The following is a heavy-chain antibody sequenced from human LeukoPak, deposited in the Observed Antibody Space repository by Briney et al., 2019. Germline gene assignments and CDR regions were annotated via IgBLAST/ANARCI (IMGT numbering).Heavy chain of an antibody. Sequence: GGSLRLSCAASGFIFNNYAMNWVRQAPGKGLEWVSFISGDAGSTYYADSVKGRFTISRDNSKNTLYLKMNSLRAEDTAVYYCAKDAWRFGDSLLYYSDYWGQGTLVTVSS. D-gene: IGHD3-10*01. CDR2: ISGDAGST. V-gene: IGHV3-23*01. CDR1: GFIFNNYA. J-gene: IGHJ4*02. CDR3: AKDAWRFGDSLLYYSDY.